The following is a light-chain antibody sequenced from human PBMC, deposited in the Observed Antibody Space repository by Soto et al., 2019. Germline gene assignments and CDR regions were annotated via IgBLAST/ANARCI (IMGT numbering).Light chain of an antibody. CDR2: DAS. Sequence: EFVLTQSPGTLSLSPGERATLSCRASQTVRNNYLAWYQQKPGQAPRLLIYDASSRATGIPDRFSGGGSGTDFTLTISRLEPEDCAVYYCQQRSNWPITFGQGTRLEIK. CDR1: QTVRNNY. CDR3: QQRSNWPIT. V-gene: IGKV3D-20*02. J-gene: IGKJ5*01.